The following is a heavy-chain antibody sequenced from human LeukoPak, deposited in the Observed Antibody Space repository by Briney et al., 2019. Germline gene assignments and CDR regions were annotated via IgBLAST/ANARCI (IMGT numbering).Heavy chain of an antibody. CDR3: ARGRRGRGYSYGPHAFDI. D-gene: IGHD5-18*01. J-gene: IGHJ3*02. V-gene: IGHV4-34*01. Sequence: GSLRLSCAASGFTVSSNYMSWVRQAPGKGLEWIGGINHSGSTNYNPSLKSRVTISVDTSKNQFSLKLSSVTAADTAVYYCARGRRGRGYSYGPHAFDIWGQGTMVTVSS. CDR1: GFTVSSNY. CDR2: INHSGST.